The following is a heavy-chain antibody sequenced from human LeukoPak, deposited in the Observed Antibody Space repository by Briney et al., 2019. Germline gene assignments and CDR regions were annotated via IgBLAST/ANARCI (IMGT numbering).Heavy chain of an antibody. CDR1: GGSISSSSYY. CDR3: ARVFGGNSEDWFDP. V-gene: IGHV4-39*07. D-gene: IGHD4-23*01. CDR2: INHSGST. Sequence: SETLSLTCTVSGGSISSSSYYWSWIRQPPGKGLEWIGEINHSGSTNYNPSLKSRVTISVDTSKNQFSLKLSSVTAADTAVYYCARVFGGNSEDWFDPWGQGTLVTVSS. J-gene: IGHJ5*02.